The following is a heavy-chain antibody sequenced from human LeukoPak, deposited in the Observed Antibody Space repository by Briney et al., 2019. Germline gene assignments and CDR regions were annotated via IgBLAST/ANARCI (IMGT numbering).Heavy chain of an antibody. D-gene: IGHD3-22*01. J-gene: IGHJ4*02. CDR2: IDWDDDK. Sequence: TLSLTCTVSGYSISTGYYWDWIRQPPGKALEWLARIDWDDDKYYSTSLKTRLTISKDTSKNQVVLTMTNMDPVDTATYYCARIVHDSSGYYIDYWGQGTLVTVSS. CDR3: ARIVHDSSGYYIDY. CDR1: GYSISTGYYW. V-gene: IGHV2-70*11.